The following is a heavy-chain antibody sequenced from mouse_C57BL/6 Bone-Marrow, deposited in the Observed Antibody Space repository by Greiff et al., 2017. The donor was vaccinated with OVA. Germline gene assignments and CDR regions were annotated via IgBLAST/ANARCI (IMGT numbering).Heavy chain of an antibody. D-gene: IGHD2-4*01. V-gene: IGHV1-85*01. CDR1: GYTFTSYW. J-gene: IGHJ3*01. Sequence: VQLQQSGTVLARPGASVKMSCKTSGYTFTSYWMHWVKQRPGQGLEWIGWIYPRDGSTKYNEKFKGKATLTVDTSSSTAYMELHSLTSEDSAVYYCARDRGLRRGFAYWGQGTLGTVSA. CDR3: ARDRGLRRGFAY. CDR2: IYPRDGST.